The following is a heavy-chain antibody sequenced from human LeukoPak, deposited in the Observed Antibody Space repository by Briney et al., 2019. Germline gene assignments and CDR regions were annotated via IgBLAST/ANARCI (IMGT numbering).Heavy chain of an antibody. CDR1: GGSISSYY. D-gene: IGHD2-15*01. CDR2: IYYSGST. Sequence: PSETLSLTCTVSGGSISSYYWSWIRQPPGKGLEWIGYIYYSGSTNYNPSLKSRVTISVDTSKNQFSLKLSSVTAADTAVYYCARARQPPFFWVGAFDIWGQGTMVTVSS. CDR3: ARARQPPFFWVGAFDI. V-gene: IGHV4-59*01. J-gene: IGHJ3*02.